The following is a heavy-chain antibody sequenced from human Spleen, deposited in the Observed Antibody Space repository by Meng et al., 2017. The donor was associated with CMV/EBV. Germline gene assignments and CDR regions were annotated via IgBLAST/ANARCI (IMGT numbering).Heavy chain of an antibody. J-gene: IGHJ4*02. CDR1: GGTFSSYA. Sequence: VPLVQSGAEVKKPGSSGKVSCKASGGTFSSYAISWVRQAPGQGLEWMGGIIPIFGTANYAQKFQGRVTITADESTSTAYMELSSLRSEDTAVYYCARDFMVYGSGSYYYFDYWGQGTLVTVSS. CDR2: IIPIFGTA. CDR3: ARDFMVYGSGSYYYFDY. V-gene: IGHV1-69*12. D-gene: IGHD3-10*01.